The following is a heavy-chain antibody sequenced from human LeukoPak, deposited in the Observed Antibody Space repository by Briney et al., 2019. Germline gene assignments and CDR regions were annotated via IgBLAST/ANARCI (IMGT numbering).Heavy chain of an antibody. V-gene: IGHV3-30*18. CDR1: GFTFSSYG. CDR3: AKSTYGSKPFYFDY. CDR2: ISYDAESN. J-gene: IGHJ4*02. D-gene: IGHD1-26*01. Sequence: GGSLRLSCVTSGFTFSSYGMHWIRQVPGKGLEWVAVISYDAESNYHVDSVKGRFTISRDNSKNTLYLQMNSLRAEDTAIYYCAKSTYGSKPFYFDYWGQGTLVTVSS.